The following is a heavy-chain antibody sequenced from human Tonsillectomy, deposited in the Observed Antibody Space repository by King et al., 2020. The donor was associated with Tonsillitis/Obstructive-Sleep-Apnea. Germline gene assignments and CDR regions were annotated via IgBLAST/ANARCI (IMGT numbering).Heavy chain of an antibody. CDR1: GFTLSNYG. CDR3: ARDKYSSGHYGMDV. Sequence: VQLVESGGGVVQPGRSVRLSCAASGFTLSNYGMQWVRQAPGKGLEWVAVIGYDGSIKFYADSVKGRFTISGDNSKNTLYLQMNSLRAEDTAMYYCARDKYSSGHYGMDVWGQGTTVTVSS. V-gene: IGHV3-33*01. D-gene: IGHD6-19*01. J-gene: IGHJ6*02. CDR2: IGYDGSIK.